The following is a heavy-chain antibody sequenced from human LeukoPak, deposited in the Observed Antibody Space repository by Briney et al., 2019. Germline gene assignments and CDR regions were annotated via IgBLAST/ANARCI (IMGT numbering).Heavy chain of an antibody. D-gene: IGHD6-25*01. Sequence: PGRSLRLSCAASGFTFSSYGMHWVRQAPGKGLEWVAVIWYDGSNKYYADSVKGRFTISRDNSKNTLYLQMNSLRAEDTVVYSCARDPYSSGRGYYGMDVWGKGTTVTVSS. CDR2: IWYDGSNK. CDR3: ARDPYSSGRGYYGMDV. V-gene: IGHV3-33*01. CDR1: GFTFSSYG. J-gene: IGHJ6*04.